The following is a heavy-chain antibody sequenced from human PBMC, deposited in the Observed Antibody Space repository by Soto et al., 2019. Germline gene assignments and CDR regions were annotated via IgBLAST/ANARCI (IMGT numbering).Heavy chain of an antibody. D-gene: IGHD6-6*01. CDR1: GGTFSSYA. V-gene: IGHV1-69*01. CDR2: IIPIFGTA. Sequence: QVQLVQSGAEVKKPGSSVKVSCKASGGTFSSYAISWVRQAPGQGLEWMGGIIPIFGTANYAQKFQGRVTITADESTSTAYMELNSLRSEDTAVYYCARDGGIAARGVFDYWGQGTLVTVSS. J-gene: IGHJ4*02. CDR3: ARDGGIAARGVFDY.